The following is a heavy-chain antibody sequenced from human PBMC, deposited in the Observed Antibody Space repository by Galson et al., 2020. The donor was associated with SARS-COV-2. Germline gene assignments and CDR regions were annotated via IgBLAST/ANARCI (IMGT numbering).Heavy chain of an antibody. J-gene: IGHJ3*02. Sequence: GESLKISCKGSGYTFTSYWIAWVRQMPGKGLEWMGIIWPGDSDTRYSPSFQGQVTISADKSISTAYLQWSSLKASDTAIYYCARQGGNAFDIWGQGTMVTASS. CDR2: IWPGDSDT. V-gene: IGHV5-51*01. D-gene: IGHD2-15*01. CDR1: GYTFTSYW. CDR3: ARQGGNAFDI.